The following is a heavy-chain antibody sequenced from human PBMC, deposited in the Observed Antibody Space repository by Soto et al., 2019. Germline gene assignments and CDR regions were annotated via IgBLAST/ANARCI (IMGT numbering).Heavy chain of an antibody. CDR1: GFTFSNYN. D-gene: IGHD2-2*01. J-gene: IGHJ5*02. V-gene: IGHV3-21*01. CDR2: ISSSSSYI. CDR3: ARGGGYCSSTNCDNWFDP. Sequence: EVQLVESGGGLVKPGGSLRLSCAASGFTFSNYNMNWVRQAPGKGLEWVSSISSSSSYIYYADSVKGRFTISRDNAKNSLYLQMNSLRVEDTAVYYCARGGGYCSSTNCDNWFDPWGQGTLVTVSS.